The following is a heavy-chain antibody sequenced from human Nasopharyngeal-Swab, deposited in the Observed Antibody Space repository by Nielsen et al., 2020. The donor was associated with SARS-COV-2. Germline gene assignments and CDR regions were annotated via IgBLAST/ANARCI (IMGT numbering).Heavy chain of an antibody. Sequence: SETLSLTCAVSGASISGDYWGWIRQPPGKGLEWIGCFSYSGRTDYNPSLKSRVTISIDTSKKHFSLVLSSLTAADTALYYCARGSLRTASDCWGKGTLVTVSS. D-gene: IGHD4-17*01. CDR3: ARGSLRTASDC. J-gene: IGHJ4*02. V-gene: IGHV4-59*12. CDR2: FSYSGRT. CDR1: GASISGDY.